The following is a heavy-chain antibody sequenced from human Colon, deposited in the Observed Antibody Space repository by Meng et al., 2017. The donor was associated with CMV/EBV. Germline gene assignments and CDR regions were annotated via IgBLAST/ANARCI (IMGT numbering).Heavy chain of an antibody. CDR2: TYYRSRLYN. Sequence: GDSVSNNSAAWSWIRQSPARGLEWMGRTYYRSRLYNDYAVSMKGRITINPDTSKNQFSLQLNSVTPDDTAIYYCARTSARGSWFDPWGQGTLVTVSS. CDR3: ARTSARGSWFDP. D-gene: IGHD1-26*01. CDR1: GDSVSNNSAA. J-gene: IGHJ5*01. V-gene: IGHV6-1*01.